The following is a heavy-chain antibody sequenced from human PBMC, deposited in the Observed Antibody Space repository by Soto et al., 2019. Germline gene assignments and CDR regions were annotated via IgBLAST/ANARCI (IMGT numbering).Heavy chain of an antibody. Sequence: QVQLVESGGGVVQPGRSLRLSCAASGFTFSSYGIHWVRQAPGKGLEWVAVISYDGSNKFYADSVKGRFTISRDNSKNTLYLKMNRLRAEDTAVYYCAKDSGTYWYFDLWGRGTLVTVSS. CDR3: AKDSGTYWYFDL. CDR1: GFTFSSYG. CDR2: ISYDGSNK. V-gene: IGHV3-30*18. D-gene: IGHD3-10*01. J-gene: IGHJ2*01.